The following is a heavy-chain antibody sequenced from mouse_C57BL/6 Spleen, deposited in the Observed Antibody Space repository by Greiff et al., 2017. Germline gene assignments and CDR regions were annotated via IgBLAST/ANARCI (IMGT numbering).Heavy chain of an antibody. D-gene: IGHD2-4*01. CDR1: GFTFTDYY. CDR2: IRNKANGYTT. Sequence: EVTLMESGGGLVQPGGSLSLSCAASGFTFTDYYMSWVRQPPGKALEWLGFIRNKANGYTTEYSASVKGRFTISRDNSQSILYLQMNALRAEDSATYYCARSYDYGAWFAYWGQGTLVTVSA. V-gene: IGHV7-3*01. CDR3: ARSYDYGAWFAY. J-gene: IGHJ3*01.